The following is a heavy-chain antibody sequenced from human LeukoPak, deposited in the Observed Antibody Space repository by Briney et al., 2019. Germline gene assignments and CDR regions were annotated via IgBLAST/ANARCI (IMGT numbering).Heavy chain of an antibody. CDR2: ITGSSGST. D-gene: IGHD2-15*01. V-gene: IGHV3-23*01. J-gene: IGHJ5*02. CDR1: GFTFSSYA. Sequence: PGGSLRLSCAASGFTFSSYAMGWVRQAPGKGLEWVSSITGSSGSTFFADSVKGRFTISRDNSKNTVYLQMNSLRAEDTAVYYCVRGGESTWSWGQGTLVTVSS. CDR3: VRGGESTWS.